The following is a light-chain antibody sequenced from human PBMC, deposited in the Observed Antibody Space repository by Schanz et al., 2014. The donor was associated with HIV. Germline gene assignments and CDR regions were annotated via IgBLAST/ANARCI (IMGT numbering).Light chain of an antibody. V-gene: IGKV3-11*01. CDR1: QSVSSY. CDR2: GAS. J-gene: IGKJ1*01. CDR3: QQCSSWPGT. Sequence: EIVLTQSPATLSLSPGERATLSCRASQSVSSYLAWYQQKPGQAPRLLIYGASTRATGIPARFSGSGSGTDFTLTISSLEPEDFAVYYCQQCSSWPGTFGQGTKVEIK.